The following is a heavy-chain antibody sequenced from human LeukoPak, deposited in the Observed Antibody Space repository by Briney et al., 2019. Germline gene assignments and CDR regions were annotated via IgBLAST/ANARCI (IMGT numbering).Heavy chain of an antibody. CDR3: ARGPHYDFWSGPEGTYYYYYGMDV. V-gene: IGHV1-69*13. CDR2: IIPIFGTA. Sequence: ASVKVSCKASGYTFTSYGISWVRQAPGQGLEWMGGIIPIFGTANYAQKFQGRVTITADESTSTAYMELSSLRSEDTAVYYCARGPHYDFWSGPEGTYYYYYGMDVWGQGTTVTVSS. J-gene: IGHJ6*02. CDR1: GYTFTSYG. D-gene: IGHD3-3*01.